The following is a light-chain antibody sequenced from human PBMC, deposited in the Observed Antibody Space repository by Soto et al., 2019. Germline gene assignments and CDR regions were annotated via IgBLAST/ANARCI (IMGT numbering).Light chain of an antibody. Sequence: DIQMTQSPSSLSASVGDRVTITCQASQDISNYLNWYQQKPGKAPKLPIYDASNLETGVPSRFSGSGSGTDFTFTISSLQPEDIATYYCQQYDNLPRRDFLGPGTKVDIK. CDR1: QDISNY. CDR3: QQYDNLPRRDF. J-gene: IGKJ3*01. CDR2: DAS. V-gene: IGKV1-33*01.